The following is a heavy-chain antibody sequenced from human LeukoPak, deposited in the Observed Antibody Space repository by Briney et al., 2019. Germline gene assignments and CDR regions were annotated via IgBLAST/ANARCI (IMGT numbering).Heavy chain of an antibody. CDR2: ISGNGGST. Sequence: GGSLRLSCAASGFTFSTCGMSWVRQAPGKGLEWVSGISGNGGSTYYADSVKGRFTISRDNSKNTLFLQMNSLRAEDTAAYYCAKGVRYFDWLDYWGQGTLVTVSS. CDR1: GFTFSTCG. CDR3: AKGVRYFDWLDY. V-gene: IGHV3-23*01. D-gene: IGHD3-9*01. J-gene: IGHJ4*02.